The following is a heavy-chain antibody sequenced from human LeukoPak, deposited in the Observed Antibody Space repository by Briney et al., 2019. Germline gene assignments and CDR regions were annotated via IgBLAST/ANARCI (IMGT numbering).Heavy chain of an antibody. J-gene: IGHJ1*01. CDR1: GGSISSSSYY. CDR2: IYYSGST. CDR3: ARHPRLRYFDWGAEYFQH. V-gene: IGHV4-39*01. D-gene: IGHD3-9*01. Sequence: SETLSLTCTVSGGSISSSSYYWGWIRQPPGKGLEWIGSIYYSGSTYYNPSLKSRVTISVDTSKNQFSLKLSSVTAGDTAVYYCARHPRLRYFDWGAEYFQHWGQGTLVTVSS.